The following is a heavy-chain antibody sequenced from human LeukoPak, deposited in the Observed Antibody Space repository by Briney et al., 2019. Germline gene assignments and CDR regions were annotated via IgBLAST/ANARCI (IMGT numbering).Heavy chain of an antibody. J-gene: IGHJ6*03. CDR3: AKDYTYYMDV. D-gene: IGHD4-11*01. CDR1: GFIFSNYG. CDR2: ISYDGSNK. Sequence: PGRSLRLSCAASGFIFSNYGMHWVRLAPGKGLEWVALISYDGSNKYYADSVKGRFTISRDNFKNTLYLQMNSLRVEDTAVYYCAKDYTYYMDVWGKGATVTVSS. V-gene: IGHV3-30*18.